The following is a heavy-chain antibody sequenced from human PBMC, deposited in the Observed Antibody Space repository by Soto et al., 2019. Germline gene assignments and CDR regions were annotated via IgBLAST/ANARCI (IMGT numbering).Heavy chain of an antibody. CDR2: IYYSGST. CDR3: ATTTVTTGGVDP. CDR1: GGSISSYY. D-gene: IGHD4-17*01. Sequence: SETLSLTCTVSGGSISSYYWSWIRQPPGKGLEWIGYIYYSGSTNYNPSLKSRVTISVDTSKNQFSLKLSSVTAADTAVYYCATTTVTTGGVDPWGQGTLVTVSS. J-gene: IGHJ5*02. V-gene: IGHV4-59*08.